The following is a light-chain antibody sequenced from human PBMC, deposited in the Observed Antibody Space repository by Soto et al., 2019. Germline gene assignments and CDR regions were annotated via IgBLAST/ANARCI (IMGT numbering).Light chain of an antibody. Sequence: DIQMTQSPSSLSASVGDRVTITCRASQSISSYLNWYQQKPGKAPKLLIYAASSLQSGVPSRFSGSGSGPDFTLTISSLQPEDFATYYCQQSYSAACTFGQGTKVDIK. CDR1: QSISSY. V-gene: IGKV1-39*01. CDR3: QQSYSAACT. J-gene: IGKJ2*02. CDR2: AAS.